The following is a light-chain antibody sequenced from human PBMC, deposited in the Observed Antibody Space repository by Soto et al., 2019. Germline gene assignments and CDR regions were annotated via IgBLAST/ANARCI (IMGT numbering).Light chain of an antibody. CDR1: SSNIGAGYD. Sequence: QSVLTQAPSVSGAPGQRVTISCTGSSSNIGAGYDVHWYQQLPGTAPKLLIYGNSNRPSGVPDRFSGSKSGTSASLAITGLQAEDEADYYCQSYDSRLSGSVFGTGTKLTVL. J-gene: IGLJ1*01. V-gene: IGLV1-40*01. CDR3: QSYDSRLSGSV. CDR2: GNS.